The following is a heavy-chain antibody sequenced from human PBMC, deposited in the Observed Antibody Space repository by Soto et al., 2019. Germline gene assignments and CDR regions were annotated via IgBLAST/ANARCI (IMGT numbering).Heavy chain of an antibody. J-gene: IGHJ4*02. D-gene: IGHD1-26*01. CDR2: ISGYNGDI. Sequence: QVRLVQSGGEVKKPGASVKVSCKASGYTFNRHGITWVRQAPGQGLEGMGWISGYNGDINYEQKFQGRVTLSSDTLTSTVYLELKSLRFDDTAVYYCARVRIVGAREIDFWGQGTLVTVSS. CDR3: ARVRIVGAREIDF. CDR1: GYTFNRHG. V-gene: IGHV1-18*04.